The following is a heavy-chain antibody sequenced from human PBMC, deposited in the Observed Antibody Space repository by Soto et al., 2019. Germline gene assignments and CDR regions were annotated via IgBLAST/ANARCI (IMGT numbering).Heavy chain of an antibody. CDR2: ISPYNGHT. CDR3: ARDLTIVPATHPRLENYGMDV. J-gene: IGHJ6*02. D-gene: IGHD2-2*01. V-gene: IGHV1-18*01. Sequence: ASVKVSCKASGYSFTSYGISWVRRAPGQGLEWMGWISPYNGHTQFVQRFQGRVSMTTDTSTKTAYMELWNLRSDDTAHYYCARDLTIVPATHPRLENYGMDVWGQGTTVTVSS. CDR1: GYSFTSYG.